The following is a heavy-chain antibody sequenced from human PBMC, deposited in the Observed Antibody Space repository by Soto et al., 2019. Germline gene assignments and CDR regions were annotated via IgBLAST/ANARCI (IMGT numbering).Heavy chain of an antibody. D-gene: IGHD6-13*01. CDR1: GGSISTYY. J-gene: IGHJ3*02. CDR3: ARDRLAAAAAEVAFDI. CDR2: IYYSGST. Sequence: QVQLQESGPGLVKPSETLSLTCTVSGGSISTYYWSWIRQPPGKGLEWIGYIYYSGSTNYNPSLKSRVTTSVDTSKNQFSLKLNSVTAADTAVYYCARDRLAAAAAEVAFDIWGQGTMVTVSS. V-gene: IGHV4-59*01.